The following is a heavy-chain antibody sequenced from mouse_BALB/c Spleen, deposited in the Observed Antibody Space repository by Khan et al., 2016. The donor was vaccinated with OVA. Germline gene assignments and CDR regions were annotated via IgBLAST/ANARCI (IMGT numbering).Heavy chain of an antibody. CDR1: GFTFSSYS. CDR2: ITSGGSYT. CDR3: TRDRNYYGGSFDFDY. V-gene: IGHV5-6-4*01. Sequence: EVELVESGGGLVKPGGSLRLSCEASGFTFSSYSMSWVRQTPGKGLEWVATITSGGSYTYYTASLQGRFTISRDNANNTLYLQLSSLTSEDTANYYGTRDRNYYGGSFDFDYWGQGTTLTVSS. D-gene: IGHD1-1*02. J-gene: IGHJ2*01.